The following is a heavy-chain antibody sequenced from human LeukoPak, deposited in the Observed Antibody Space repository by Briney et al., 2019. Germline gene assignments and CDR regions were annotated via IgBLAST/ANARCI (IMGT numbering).Heavy chain of an antibody. D-gene: IGHD1-26*01. V-gene: IGHV3-9*01. CDR2: ISWNSDTI. CDR3: AKDMRRMGASYYFHY. CDR1: GFTFDDYA. J-gene: IGHJ4*02. Sequence: GRSLRLSCAASGFTFDDYAMHWVRQAPGKGLEWVSGISWNSDTIGYAESVKGRFTISRDNAKNSLYLQMNSLRAEDTALYYCAKDMRRMGASYYFHYWGQGTLVTVSS.